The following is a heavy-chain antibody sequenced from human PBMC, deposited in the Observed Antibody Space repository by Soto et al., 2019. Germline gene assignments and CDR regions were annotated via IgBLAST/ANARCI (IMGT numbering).Heavy chain of an antibody. D-gene: IGHD2-21*01. CDR3: ARSRGGATSFDY. V-gene: IGHV4-31*03. J-gene: IGHJ4*02. CDR2: IYYSGNT. CDR1: GGSISSVGYD. Sequence: QVQLQESGPGLVKPSQTLSLTCTVSGGSISSVGYDWTWIRQHPGMGLEWIGYIYYSGNTYYNPSLKSRITISVDTSKNQFSLKVSSVTAADTAVYYCARSRGGATSFDYWGQGTLVTVSS.